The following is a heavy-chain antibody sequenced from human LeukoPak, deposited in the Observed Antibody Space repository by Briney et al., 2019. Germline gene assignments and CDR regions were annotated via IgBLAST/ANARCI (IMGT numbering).Heavy chain of an antibody. D-gene: IGHD3-16*01. Sequence: TGGSLRLSCAASGFTSSSYEMNWVCQAPGKGLERVSYISSSGSTIYYADSVKGRFTISRDNAKNSLFLQMNSLRAEDTAVYFCAKSTRAVMAMMDVWGKGTTVTVSS. CDR1: GFTSSSYE. CDR2: ISSSGSTI. J-gene: IGHJ6*04. V-gene: IGHV3-48*03. CDR3: AKSTRAVMAMMDV.